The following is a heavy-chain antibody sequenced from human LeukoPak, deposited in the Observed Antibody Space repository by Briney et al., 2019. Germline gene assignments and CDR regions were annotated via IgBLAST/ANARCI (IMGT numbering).Heavy chain of an antibody. Sequence: GGSLRLSCAASGFTFSSYSMNWVRQAPGKGLEWVSYISSSSSTIHYADSVKGRFTISRDNAKNSLYLQMNSLRAEDTAVYYCARDSYSDYDRLLNWGQGTLVTVSS. D-gene: IGHD5-12*01. J-gene: IGHJ4*02. CDR1: GFTFSSYS. CDR2: ISSSSSTI. V-gene: IGHV3-48*04. CDR3: ARDSYSDYDRLLN.